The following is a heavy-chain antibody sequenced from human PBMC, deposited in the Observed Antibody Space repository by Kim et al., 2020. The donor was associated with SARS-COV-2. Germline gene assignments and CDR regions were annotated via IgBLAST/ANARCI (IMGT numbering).Heavy chain of an antibody. J-gene: IGHJ4*02. CDR2: IYYSGST. V-gene: IGHV4-59*13. CDR1: GGSISSYY. CDR3: ARMYSRRYSGYSYYFDY. Sequence: SETLSLTCTVSGGSISSYYWSWIRQPPGKGLEWIGYIYYSGSTNYNPSLKSRVTISVDTSKNQFSLKLSSVTAADTAVYYCARMYSRRYSGYSYYFDYWGQGTLVTVSS. D-gene: IGHD5-12*01.